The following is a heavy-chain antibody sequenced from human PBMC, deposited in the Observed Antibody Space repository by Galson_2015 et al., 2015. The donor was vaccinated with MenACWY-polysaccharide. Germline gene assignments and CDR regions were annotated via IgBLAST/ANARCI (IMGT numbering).Heavy chain of an antibody. CDR3: AREGTVAGNDAFDI. V-gene: IGHV1-18*01. J-gene: IGHJ3*02. D-gene: IGHD6-19*01. CDR2: ISAYNGST. Sequence: SVKVSCKASGYTFTSYGISWVRQAPGQGLEWMGWISAYNGSTNYAQKLQGRVTMTTDTSTSTAYMELRSLRSDDTAVYYCAREGTVAGNDAFDIWGQGTMVTVSS. CDR1: GYTFTSYG.